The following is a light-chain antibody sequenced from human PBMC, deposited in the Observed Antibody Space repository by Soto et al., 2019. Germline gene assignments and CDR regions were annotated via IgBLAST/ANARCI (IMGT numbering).Light chain of an antibody. Sequence: EIVLTQSPATLSLSPGERATLSCRASQSVGSYLAWYHQKPGQAPRLLIYDASNRATGIPARFSGSGSGTDFTLTISSLEPEDFAVYYCQQRSNWPWTFGHGTKVEVK. CDR1: QSVGSY. CDR3: QQRSNWPWT. V-gene: IGKV3-11*01. J-gene: IGKJ1*01. CDR2: DAS.